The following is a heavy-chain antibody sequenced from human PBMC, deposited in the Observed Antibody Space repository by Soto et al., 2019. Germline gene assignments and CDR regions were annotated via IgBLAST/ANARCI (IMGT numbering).Heavy chain of an antibody. CDR1: GFTFSDYY. V-gene: IGHV3-11*01. Sequence: PGGSLRLSCAASGFTFSDYYMGWIRQAPGKGLEWVSYITVYGSSIYYADSVKGRFTTSRDNAKNSLYLQMDSLRAEDTAVYYCARDRKYYLDHWGQGNLLTVSS. J-gene: IGHJ4*02. CDR2: ITVYGSSI. D-gene: IGHD6-6*01. CDR3: ARDRKYYLDH.